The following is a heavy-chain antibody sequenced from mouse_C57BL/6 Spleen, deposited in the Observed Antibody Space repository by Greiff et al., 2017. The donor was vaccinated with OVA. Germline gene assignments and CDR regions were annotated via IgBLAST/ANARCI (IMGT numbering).Heavy chain of an antibody. CDR3: ARSFYYGNPQLSMDY. CDR1: GFTFSDYY. Sequence: EVKVVESGGGLVQPGGSLKLSCAASGFTFSDYYMYWVRQTPEKRLEWVAYISNGGGSTYYPDTVQGRFTISRDNAKNTLYLQMSRLKSEDTAMYYCARSFYYGNPQLSMDYWGQGTSVTVSS. V-gene: IGHV5-12*01. CDR2: ISNGGGST. J-gene: IGHJ4*01. D-gene: IGHD2-1*01.